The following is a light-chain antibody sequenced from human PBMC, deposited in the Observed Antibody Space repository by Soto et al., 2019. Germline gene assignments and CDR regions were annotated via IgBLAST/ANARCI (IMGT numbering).Light chain of an antibody. CDR3: QQYGSSPYT. J-gene: IGKJ2*01. CDR1: QSVSNNY. V-gene: IGKV3-20*01. CDR2: GAS. Sequence: DIVPAQRPDTLRVSKGCSSPLSCRPSQSVSNNYLAWYQQKPGQAPRLLIYGASNRATGIPDRFSGSGSGTDFTLTISRLEPEDFAVYYCQQYGSSPYTLGQGTKVDIK.